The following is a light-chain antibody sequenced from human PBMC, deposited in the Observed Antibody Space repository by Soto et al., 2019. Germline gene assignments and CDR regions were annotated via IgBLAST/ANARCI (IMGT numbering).Light chain of an antibody. V-gene: IGKV1-27*01. J-gene: IGKJ4*01. CDR1: QDIKTY. CDR3: QKYDSDPLT. CDR2: GAS. Sequence: DIQMTQSSSSLSASVGDRVTITCRASQDIKTYLAWYQQQPGKVPKLLIYGASTLQSGVPSRFRGSGSGTDFTVTISSLQPEDVGIYYCQKYDSDPLTFGGGTKVEIK.